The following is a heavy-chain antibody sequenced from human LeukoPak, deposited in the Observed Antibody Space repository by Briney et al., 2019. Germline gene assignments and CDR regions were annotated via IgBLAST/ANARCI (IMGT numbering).Heavy chain of an antibody. CDR2: ISSSSSFI. Sequence: GGSLRLSCAASGFTFSSYGMHWVRQAPGKGLEWVSSISSSSSFIYYADSVKGRFAISRDNAKNSLYLQMNSLRAEDTAVYYCAREVLVATIAYHYWGQGTLVTVSS. V-gene: IGHV3-21*01. D-gene: IGHD5-12*01. CDR1: GFTFSSYG. J-gene: IGHJ4*02. CDR3: AREVLVATIAYHY.